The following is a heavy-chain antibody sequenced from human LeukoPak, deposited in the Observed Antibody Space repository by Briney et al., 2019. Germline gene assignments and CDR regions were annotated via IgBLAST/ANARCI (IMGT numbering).Heavy chain of an antibody. Sequence: PGGSLRLSCAASGFTFSSYAMTWVRQAPGRGLEWVSAISGSGGSTYYADSVKGRFTVSRDNSTTTLYLQMNSLRAEDTAVYYCAKDRTGNEPYYFDFWGQGTLVIASS. CDR2: ISGSGGST. V-gene: IGHV3-23*01. CDR3: AKDRTGNEPYYFDF. J-gene: IGHJ4*02. D-gene: IGHD1-14*01. CDR1: GFTFSSYA.